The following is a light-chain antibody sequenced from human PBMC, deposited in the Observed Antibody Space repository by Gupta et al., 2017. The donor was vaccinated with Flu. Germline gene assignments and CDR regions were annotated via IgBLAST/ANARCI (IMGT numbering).Light chain of an antibody. CDR2: GVS. V-gene: IGKV3-20*01. J-gene: IGKJ1*01. CDR3: QQFYGSLWT. Sequence: LTQSPDSLSKSPGERVTISCEASQAVTGSQLAWYQQKSGQAPRLLISGVSTRATGVPDRFSGGGSGTYFTLTISRLEPEDFAVYFCQQFYGSLWTFGQGTRVDIK. CDR1: QAVTGSQ.